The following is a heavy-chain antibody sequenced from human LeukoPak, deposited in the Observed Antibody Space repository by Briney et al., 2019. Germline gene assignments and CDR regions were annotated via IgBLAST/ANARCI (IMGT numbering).Heavy chain of an antibody. D-gene: IGHD2-2*01. Sequence: SETLSLTCTVSCDSFRNCYWSCILPPPLMCLEWIGYLYYTGSTNYNPSLNSRVTISVDRSKKQFSLKVSSVTAADTAVYYCAGGPTSSFDYWGQGTLVTVSS. V-gene: IGHV4-59*08. CDR2: LYYTGST. J-gene: IGHJ4*02. CDR3: AGGPTSSFDY. CDR1: CDSFRNCY.